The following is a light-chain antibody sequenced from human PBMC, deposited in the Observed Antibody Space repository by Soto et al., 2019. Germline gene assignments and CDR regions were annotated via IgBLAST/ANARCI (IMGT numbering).Light chain of an antibody. CDR3: QQYNTWPPYT. CDR2: GAS. V-gene: IGKV3-15*01. CDR1: QTVGNN. Sequence: EIVMAQSPATLSVSPWEGATLSCRSSQTVGNNLAWYQQKPGQAPRLLIYGASTRATGVPARFSGSGSGAEFTLTISSLQSEDFAVYYCQQYNTWPPYTFGQGTKVDIK. J-gene: IGKJ2*01.